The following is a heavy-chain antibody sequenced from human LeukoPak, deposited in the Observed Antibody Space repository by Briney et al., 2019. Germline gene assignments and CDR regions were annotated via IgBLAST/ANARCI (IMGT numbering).Heavy chain of an antibody. D-gene: IGHD3-22*01. CDR1: GGTFSSYA. CDR2: IIPILGIA. Sequence: GSSVKVSCKASGGTFSSYAISWVRQAHGQGLEWMGRIIPILGIANYAQKFQGRVTITADKSTSTAYMELSSLRSEDTAVYYCARVPYYDSSGYYLGAFDIWGQGTMVTVSS. V-gene: IGHV1-69*04. CDR3: ARVPYYDSSGYYLGAFDI. J-gene: IGHJ3*02.